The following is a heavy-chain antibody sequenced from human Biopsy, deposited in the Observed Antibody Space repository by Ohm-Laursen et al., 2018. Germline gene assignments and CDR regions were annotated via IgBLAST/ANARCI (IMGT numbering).Heavy chain of an antibody. V-gene: IGHV3-33*01. D-gene: IGHD1-26*01. J-gene: IGHJ6*02. Sequence: SLRLSSAASGFTFSVYAMHWVRQAPGKGLEWVAIIWYDGSSEYYADSVKGRFTISRDNSKNTVYLQMNSLRVEDTAVYYCARDPIVGSKADGMDVWGQGTTVTVSS. CDR3: ARDPIVGSKADGMDV. CDR1: GFTFSVYA. CDR2: IWYDGSSE.